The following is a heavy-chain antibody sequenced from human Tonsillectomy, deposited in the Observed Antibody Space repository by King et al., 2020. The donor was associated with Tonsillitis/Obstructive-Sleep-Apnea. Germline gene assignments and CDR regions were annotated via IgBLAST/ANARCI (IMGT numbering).Heavy chain of an antibody. D-gene: IGHD3-22*01. Sequence: VQLVESGGGLVQPGGSLRLSCAASGFTCSSYSMNWVRQAPGKGLEWVAYISSSSSTIVYADSVKGRFTISRDNAKNSLYLQMKSLRDEDTAVYYCARCPNHYYDSSGLDYWGQGTLVTVSS. J-gene: IGHJ4*02. CDR2: ISSSSSTI. V-gene: IGHV3-48*02. CDR3: ARCPNHYYDSSGLDY. CDR1: GFTCSSYS.